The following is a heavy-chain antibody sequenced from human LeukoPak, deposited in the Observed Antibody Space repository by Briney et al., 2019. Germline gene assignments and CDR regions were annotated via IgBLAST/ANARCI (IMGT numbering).Heavy chain of an antibody. CDR1: GGSFSGYY. D-gene: IGHD3-16*01. J-gene: IGHJ4*02. V-gene: IGHV4-34*01. CDR2: INHSGST. Sequence: SETLSLTCAVYGGSFSGYYWSWIRQPPGKGLEWIGEINHSGSTNYNLSLKSRVTMSVDTSKNQFSLKLSSVTAADTAVYYCARGRGIRQHSYWGQGTLVTVSS. CDR3: ARGRGIRQHSY.